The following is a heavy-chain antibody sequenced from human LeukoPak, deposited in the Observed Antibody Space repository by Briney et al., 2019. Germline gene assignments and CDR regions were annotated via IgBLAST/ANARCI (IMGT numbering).Heavy chain of an antibody. D-gene: IGHD6-13*01. J-gene: IGHJ4*02. CDR3: ARGIAAAGLYFDY. CDR1: GGSISSYY. V-gene: IGHV4-59*01. CDR2: IYYTGST. Sequence: PSETLSLTCTVSGGSISSYYWSWIRQPPGKGLEWIGYIYYTGSTKYNPSLKSRVTISVDTYKNQFSLKLSSVTAADTAVYYFARGIAAAGLYFDYWGQGTLVTVSS.